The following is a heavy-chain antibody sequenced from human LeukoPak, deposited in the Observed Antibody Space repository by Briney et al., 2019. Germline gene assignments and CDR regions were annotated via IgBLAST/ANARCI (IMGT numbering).Heavy chain of an antibody. CDR1: GDSVSSNSAA. CDR3: AREGSLLTFGGVIVILYYFDY. V-gene: IGHV6-1*01. Sequence: SQTLSLTCAISGDSVSSNSAAWNWIRQSPSRGLEWLGRTYYRSKWYNDYAVSVKSRITINPDTSKNQFSLQLNSVTPEDTAVYYCAREGSLLTFGGVIVILYYFDYWGQGTLVTVSS. CDR2: TYYRSKWYN. J-gene: IGHJ4*02. D-gene: IGHD3-16*02.